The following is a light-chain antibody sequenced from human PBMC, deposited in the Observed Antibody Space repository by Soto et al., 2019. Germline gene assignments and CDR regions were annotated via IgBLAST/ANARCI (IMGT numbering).Light chain of an antibody. V-gene: IGLV2-14*03. J-gene: IGLJ1*01. CDR3: SSYTSSSTLV. Sequence: QSALTQPASVSGSPGQSIIISCTGTSSDVGGYNYVSWYQQHPGKAPRLMIYDVSNRPSGVSNRFSGSKSVNTASLTISGLQTEDEADYYCSSYTSSSTLVFGTGTKLTVL. CDR2: DVS. CDR1: SSDVGGYNY.